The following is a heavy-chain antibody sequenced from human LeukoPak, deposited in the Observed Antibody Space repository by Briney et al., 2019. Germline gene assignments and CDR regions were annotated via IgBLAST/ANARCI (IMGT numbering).Heavy chain of an antibody. J-gene: IGHJ4*02. V-gene: IGHV3-74*01. CDR3: ARDRCYTADY. D-gene: IGHD2-8*01. Sequence: HSGGSLRLSCTASGFTFSSTWMHWVRQAPGKGLVWVSRINSDGSSTIYADSVKGRFTISRDNAKNTLYLQMNSLSAEDTAVYYCARDRCYTADYWGQGTLVTVSS. CDR2: INSDGSST. CDR1: GFTFSSTW.